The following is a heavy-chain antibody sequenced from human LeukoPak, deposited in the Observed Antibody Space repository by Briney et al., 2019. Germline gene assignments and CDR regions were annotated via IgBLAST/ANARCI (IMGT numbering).Heavy chain of an antibody. Sequence: SETLSLTCTVSGGSISSYCWSWIRQPPGKGLEWIGYIYYSGSTNYNPSLKSRVTISVDTSKNQFSLKLSSVTAADTAVYYCARVGSSEAFDYWGQGTLVTVSS. V-gene: IGHV4-59*01. J-gene: IGHJ4*02. CDR2: IYYSGST. CDR1: GGSISSYC. D-gene: IGHD1-26*01. CDR3: ARVGSSEAFDY.